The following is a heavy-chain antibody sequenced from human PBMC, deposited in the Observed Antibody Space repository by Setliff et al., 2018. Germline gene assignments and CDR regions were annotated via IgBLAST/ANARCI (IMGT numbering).Heavy chain of an antibody. Sequence: SETLSLTCTVSGYSISSGYYWGWIRQPPGKGLEWIGEINHSGSTNYNPSLKSRGTISGETSKNQFSRKLSSVTAADTAVYYCARDAYRYGSGSYWSVSYYYYGMDVWGQGTTVTVSS. CDR3: ARDAYRYGSGSYWSVSYYYYGMDV. J-gene: IGHJ6*02. V-gene: IGHV4-38-2*02. CDR1: GYSISSGYY. D-gene: IGHD3-10*01. CDR2: INHSGST.